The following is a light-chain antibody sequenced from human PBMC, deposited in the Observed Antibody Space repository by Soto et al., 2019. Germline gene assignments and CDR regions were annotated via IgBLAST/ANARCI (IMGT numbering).Light chain of an antibody. J-gene: IGKJ1*01. CDR1: QNVANNY. CDR2: GAS. CDR3: QQYGTSPWT. Sequence: IVLTHSPGTLSLSPGERATLSCRASQNVANNYLAWFRQKPGQTPRLLIYGASSRAAGIPDRFSGSGSGTDFTLTISRMEPEDFAVFYCQQYGTSPWTFGHGTKVDIK. V-gene: IGKV3-20*01.